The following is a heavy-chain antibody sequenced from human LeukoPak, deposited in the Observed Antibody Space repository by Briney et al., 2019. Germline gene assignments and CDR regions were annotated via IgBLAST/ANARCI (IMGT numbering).Heavy chain of an antibody. D-gene: IGHD2-21*02. J-gene: IGHJ4*02. CDR2: IRYDGSNK. Sequence: GGSLRLSCAASGFTFSSYGMHWVRQAPGKGLEWVAFIRYDGSNKYYADSVKGRFTISRDNSKNTLYPQMNSLRAEDTAVYYCAKDLARIVVVTAIRHTYDYWGQGTLVTVSS. CDR3: AKDLARIVVVTAIRHTYDY. V-gene: IGHV3-30*02. CDR1: GFTFSSYG.